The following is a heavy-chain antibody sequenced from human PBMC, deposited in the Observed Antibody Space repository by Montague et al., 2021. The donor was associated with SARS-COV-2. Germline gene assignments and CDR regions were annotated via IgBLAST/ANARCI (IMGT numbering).Heavy chain of an antibody. D-gene: IGHD3-22*01. CDR1: GGSISSYY. CDR3: AREARYYYDSSGPGAFDI. J-gene: IGHJ3*02. V-gene: IGHV4-59*01. Sequence: SETLSLTCTVSGGSISSYYWSWIRQPPGKGLEWIGYIYYSGNTNYNPSLKSRVTISVDTSKNQFSLKLSPVTAADTAVYYCAREARYYYDSSGPGAFDIWGQGTMVTVSS. CDR2: IYYSGNT.